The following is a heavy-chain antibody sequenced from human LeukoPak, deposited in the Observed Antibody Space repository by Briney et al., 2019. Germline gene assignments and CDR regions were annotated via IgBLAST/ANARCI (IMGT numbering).Heavy chain of an antibody. CDR1: GYTFTSYD. V-gene: IGHV1-8*01. J-gene: IGHJ5*02. D-gene: IGHD6-19*01. CDR2: MNPNSGNT. Sequence: ASVKVSCKASGYTFTSYDINWVRQATGQGLEWMGWMNPNSGNTGYALKFQGRVTMTRNTSISTAYMELSSLRSEDTAVYYCAGGISSGWYPDWFDPWGQGTLVTVSS. CDR3: AGGISSGWYPDWFDP.